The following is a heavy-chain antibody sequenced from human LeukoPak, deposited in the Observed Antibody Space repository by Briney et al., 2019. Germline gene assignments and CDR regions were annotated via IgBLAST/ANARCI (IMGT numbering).Heavy chain of an antibody. CDR1: GASTCSYY. D-gene: IGHD6-19*01. J-gene: IGHJ4*02. CDR3: ARAFPVTGHFDY. V-gene: IGHV4-59*08. Sequence: SETLSLTCTVSGASTCSYYWTWIRQPPGKELEWIGYIYYSGSSNYNPSLESRVTMSVDTSKNQFSLKLSSVTAADTAVYYCARAFPVTGHFDYWGQGTLVTVSS. CDR2: IYYSGSS.